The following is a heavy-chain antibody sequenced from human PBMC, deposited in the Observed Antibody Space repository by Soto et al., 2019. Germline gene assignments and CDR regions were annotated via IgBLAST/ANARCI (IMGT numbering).Heavy chain of an antibody. D-gene: IGHD3-3*01. Sequence: SETLSLTCTVSGGSISSSSYYWGWIRQPPGKGLEWIGSIYYSGSTYYNPSLKSRVTISVDTSKNQFSLKLSSVTAADTAVYYCARHALRFLEWSRYYYYMDVWGKGTTVTVSS. CDR2: IYYSGST. V-gene: IGHV4-39*01. CDR1: GGSISSSSYY. J-gene: IGHJ6*03. CDR3: ARHALRFLEWSRYYYYMDV.